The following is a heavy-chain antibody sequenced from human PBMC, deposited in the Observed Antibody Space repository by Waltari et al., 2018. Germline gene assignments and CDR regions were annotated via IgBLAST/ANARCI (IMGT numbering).Heavy chain of an antibody. D-gene: IGHD4-17*01. J-gene: IGHJ4*02. V-gene: IGHV4-38-2*01. Sequence: QVQLQESGPGLVKPSETLSLTCAASSYSISSGYYWGWIRQPPGKGLEWIGSIYHSGSTYYNPSLKSRVTISVDTSKNQFSLKLSSVTAADTAVYYCARYGTGRGERYWGQGTLVTVSS. CDR1: SYSISSGYY. CDR2: IYHSGST. CDR3: ARYGTGRGERY.